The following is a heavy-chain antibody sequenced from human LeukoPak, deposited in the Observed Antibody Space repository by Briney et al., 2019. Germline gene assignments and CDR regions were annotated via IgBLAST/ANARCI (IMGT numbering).Heavy chain of an antibody. CDR1: GGSFSGYY. CDR3: ARGRVVAATYYGMDV. Sequence: SETLSLTCAVYGGSFSGYYWSWIRQPPGKGLEWIGEINHSGSTNYNPSHKSRVTISVDTSKNQFSLRLSSVTAADTAVYYCARGRVVAATYYGMDVWGQGTTVTVSS. D-gene: IGHD2-15*01. V-gene: IGHV4-34*01. CDR2: INHSGST. J-gene: IGHJ6*02.